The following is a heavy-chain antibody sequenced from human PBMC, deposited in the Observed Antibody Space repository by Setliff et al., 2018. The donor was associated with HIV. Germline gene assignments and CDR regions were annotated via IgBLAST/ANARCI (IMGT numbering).Heavy chain of an antibody. D-gene: IGHD3-10*01. V-gene: IGHV7-4-1*02. CDR3: ARDLRGSGSYYMMGEPFDI. J-gene: IGHJ3*02. Sequence: ASVKVSCKASGYTFTSYAMNWVRQAPGQGLEWMGWINTNTGNPTYAQGFTGRFVFSLDTSVSTAYLQISSLKAEDTAVYYCARDLRGSGSYYMMGEPFDIWGQGTMVTVSS. CDR1: GYTFTSYA. CDR2: INTNTGNP.